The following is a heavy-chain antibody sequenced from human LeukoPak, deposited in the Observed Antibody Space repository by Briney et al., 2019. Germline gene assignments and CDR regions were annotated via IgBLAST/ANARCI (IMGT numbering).Heavy chain of an antibody. CDR1: GFTFSSYS. J-gene: IGHJ5*02. V-gene: IGHV3-48*04. CDR3: ARVGLGVGSGRKASGLDP. Sequence: PGGSLRLSCAASGFTFSSYSMNWVRQAPGKGLEWVSYISSSSSTIYYADSVKGRFTISRDNTKNSLYLQMNSLRAEDTAVYYCARVGLGVGSGRKASGLDPWGQGTLVTVSS. D-gene: IGHD3-10*01. CDR2: ISSSSSTI.